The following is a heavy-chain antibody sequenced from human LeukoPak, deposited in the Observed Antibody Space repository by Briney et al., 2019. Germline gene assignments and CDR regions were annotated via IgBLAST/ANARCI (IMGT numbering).Heavy chain of an antibody. J-gene: IGHJ3*02. CDR2: INSDGSST. CDR3: STGPGHAFDI. D-gene: IGHD1-14*01. Sequence: PGGSLRLSCAASGFTFSSYWMHWVRQVPGKGLVWVSRINSDGSSTSYADSVKGRFTIPRDNAKNTLYVQMNSLRAEDTAVYYCSTGPGHAFDIWGQGTMVTVSS. V-gene: IGHV3-74*01. CDR1: GFTFSSYW.